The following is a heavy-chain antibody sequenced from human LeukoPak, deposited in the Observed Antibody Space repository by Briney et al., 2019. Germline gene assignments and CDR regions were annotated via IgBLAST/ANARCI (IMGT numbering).Heavy chain of an antibody. V-gene: IGHV4-4*07. CDR1: GGSLSNYY. CDR3: GRTGIGSSYYYGMDV. CDR2: VYTSGST. Sequence: SETLSLTCTVSGGSLSNYYWSWIRQPAGKGLEWIGRVYTSGSTNYNPSLKSRVTMSVDTSKNQFSLKLSSVTAADTAVYYCGRTGIGSSYYYGMDVWGQGTTVTVSS. J-gene: IGHJ6*02. D-gene: IGHD6-6*01.